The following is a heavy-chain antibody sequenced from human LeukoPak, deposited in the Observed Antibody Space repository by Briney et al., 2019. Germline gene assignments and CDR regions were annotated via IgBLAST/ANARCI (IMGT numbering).Heavy chain of an antibody. Sequence: GGSLRLSCAASGFTFSSYGMHWVRQAPGKGLEWVAVIWYDGSNKYYADSVKGRFTISRDNSKNTLYLQMNSLRAEDTAVYYCAKEAIAVAGSQPFDYWGQGTLVTVSS. J-gene: IGHJ4*02. CDR3: AKEAIAVAGSQPFDY. CDR2: IWYDGSNK. D-gene: IGHD6-19*01. V-gene: IGHV3-33*06. CDR1: GFTFSSYG.